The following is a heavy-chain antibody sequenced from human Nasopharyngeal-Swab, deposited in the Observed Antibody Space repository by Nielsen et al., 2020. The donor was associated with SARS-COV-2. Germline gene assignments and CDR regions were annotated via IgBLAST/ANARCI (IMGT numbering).Heavy chain of an antibody. V-gene: IGHV3-48*01. D-gene: IGHD3-10*01. CDR2: ISSSSSTI. J-gene: IGHJ3*02. CDR1: GFTFSSYS. CDR3: ARMSGGTMVRGVPDAFAI. Sequence: GESLKISCAASGFTFSSYSMNWVRQAPGKGLEWVSYISSSSSTIYYADSVKGRFTISRDNAKNSLYLQMNSLRVEDTAVYYCARMSGGTMVRGVPDAFAIWGQGTTVTVS.